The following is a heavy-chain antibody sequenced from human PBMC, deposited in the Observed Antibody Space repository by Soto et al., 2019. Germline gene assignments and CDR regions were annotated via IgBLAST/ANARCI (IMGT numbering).Heavy chain of an antibody. V-gene: IGHV3-23*01. Sequence: GGSLRLSCAASGFTFSSYAMSWVRQAPGKGLEWVSAISGSGGNTYYADSVKGRFTISRDNSKNTLYLQMNSLRAEDTAVYYCAKAWEALWYFDLWGRGTLVTVSS. CDR3: AKAWEALWYFDL. CDR2: ISGSGGNT. CDR1: GFTFSSYA. J-gene: IGHJ2*01. D-gene: IGHD1-26*01.